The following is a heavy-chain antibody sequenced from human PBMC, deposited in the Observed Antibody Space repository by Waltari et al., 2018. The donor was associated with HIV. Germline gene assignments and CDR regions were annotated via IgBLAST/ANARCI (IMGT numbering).Heavy chain of an antibody. CDR1: GVSFVSFG. CDR3: VRGLREAHDSSWFLTWFDS. V-gene: IGHV3-20*04. Sequence: EVQLVEAGGELIRTGGSLRLSCVGSGVSFVSFGLCWFRHGPGKGLEWVAGINFYGGSVAYADSVQGRVTISRDNARKSLFLQMHGLRAEDSALYFCVRGLREAHDSSWFLTWFDSWGHGTPVTVSA. CDR2: INFYGGSV. J-gene: IGHJ5*01. D-gene: IGHD6-13*01.